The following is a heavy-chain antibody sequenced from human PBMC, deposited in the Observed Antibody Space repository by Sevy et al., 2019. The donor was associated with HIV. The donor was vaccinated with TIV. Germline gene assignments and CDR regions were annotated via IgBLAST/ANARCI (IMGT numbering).Heavy chain of an antibody. CDR2: ISWNSGSI. CDR1: GFTFDDYA. V-gene: IGHV3-9*01. J-gene: IGHJ5*02. D-gene: IGHD6-19*01. CDR3: AKGQWLVRGAWFDP. Sequence: GGSLRLSCAASGFTFDDYAMHWVRQAPGKGLEWVSGISWNSGSIGYADSVKGRFTISRDNAKNSLYLQMNSLRAEDTALHYCAKGQWLVRGAWFDPWGQGTLVTVSS.